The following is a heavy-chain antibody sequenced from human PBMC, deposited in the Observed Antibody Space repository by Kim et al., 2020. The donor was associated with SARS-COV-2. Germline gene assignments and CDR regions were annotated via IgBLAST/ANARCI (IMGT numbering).Heavy chain of an antibody. CDR1: GFTLSTYL. CDR2: ITSNGGST. V-gene: IGHV3-64D*06. D-gene: IGHD3-9*01. J-gene: IGHJ6*02. Sequence: GGSLRLSCSASGFTLSTYLMNWVRQAPGKGLEFVSAITSNGGSTSYAESVKGRFTISRDNSKNTLYLQMSGLRAVDTAVYYCAKERNDILTSYPVGMDVWGQGTTVTVAS. CDR3: AKERNDILTSYPVGMDV.